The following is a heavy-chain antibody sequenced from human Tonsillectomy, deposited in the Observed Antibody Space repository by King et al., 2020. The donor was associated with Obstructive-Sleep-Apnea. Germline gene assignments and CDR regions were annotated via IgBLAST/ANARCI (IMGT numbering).Heavy chain of an antibody. CDR3: ATQGYSYGPFDY. V-gene: IGHV4-59*01. CDR2: IYYSGST. J-gene: IGHJ4*02. D-gene: IGHD5-18*01. CDR1: GGSISSYY. Sequence: LQLQESGPGLVKPSETLSLTCTVSGGSISSYYWSWIRQSPGKGLEWIGYIYYSGSTNYNPSLKSRVTISVDTSKNQFSLRLRSVTAADTAVYYCATQGYSYGPFDYWGQGTLVTVSS.